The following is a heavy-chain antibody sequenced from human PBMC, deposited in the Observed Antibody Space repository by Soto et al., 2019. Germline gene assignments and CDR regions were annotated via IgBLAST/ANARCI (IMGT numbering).Heavy chain of an antibody. D-gene: IGHD1-1*01. CDR2: IHYSGSS. Sequence: SETLSLTCTVSGGSISTGGYYWSWIRQHPGKGLEWIGYIHYSGSSSYNLSLKGRLTISVDTSKNQFSLELSSVTAADTAVYYCASTRDYFDYWGQGILVTVSS. J-gene: IGHJ4*02. V-gene: IGHV4-31*03. CDR1: GGSISTGGYY. CDR3: ASTRDYFDY.